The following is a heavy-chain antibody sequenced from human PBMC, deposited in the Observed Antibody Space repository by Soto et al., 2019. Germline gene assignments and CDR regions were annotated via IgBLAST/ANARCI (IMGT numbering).Heavy chain of an antibody. CDR3: ARGVYYYYGMDV. Sequence: QVQLQESCPGLVKPSQTLSLTCTVSGGSISSGDYYWSWIRQPPGKGLEWIGYIYYSGSTYYNPSLKSRGTIPVDTSKNQFSLKLSSVTAADTAVYYCARGVYYYYGMDVWGQGTTVTVSS. CDR1: GGSISSGDYY. V-gene: IGHV4-30-4*01. CDR2: IYYSGST. J-gene: IGHJ6*02.